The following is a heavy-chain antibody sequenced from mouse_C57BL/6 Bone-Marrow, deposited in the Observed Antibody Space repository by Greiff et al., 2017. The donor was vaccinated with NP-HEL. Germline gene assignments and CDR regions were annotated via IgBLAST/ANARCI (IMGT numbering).Heavy chain of an antibody. Sequence: EVKLMESGAELVRPGASVKLSCTASGFNIKDDYMHWVKQRPEQGLEWIGWIDPENGDTEYASKFPGKATITADTSSNTAYLQLSSLTSEDTAVYYCTTPSTVVPYYFDYWGQGTTLTVSS. CDR1: GFNIKDDY. D-gene: IGHD1-1*01. CDR3: TTPSTVVPYYFDY. J-gene: IGHJ2*01. V-gene: IGHV14-4*01. CDR2: IDPENGDT.